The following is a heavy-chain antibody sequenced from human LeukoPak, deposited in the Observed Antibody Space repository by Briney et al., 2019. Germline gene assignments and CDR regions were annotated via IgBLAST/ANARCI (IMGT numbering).Heavy chain of an antibody. CDR1: GGSFSGYY. CDR3: ARGRISPFDY. Sequence: SETLSLTCAVYGGSFSGYYWSWIRQPPGKGLEWIGEINHSGSTNYNPSLESRVTISVDTSKNQFSLKLSSVTAADTAVYYCARGRISPFDYWCQGTLVTVSS. J-gene: IGHJ4*02. D-gene: IGHD2/OR15-2a*01. V-gene: IGHV4-34*01. CDR2: INHSGST.